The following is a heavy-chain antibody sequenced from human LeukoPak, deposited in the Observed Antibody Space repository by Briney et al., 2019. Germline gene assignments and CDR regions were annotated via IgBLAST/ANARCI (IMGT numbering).Heavy chain of an antibody. D-gene: IGHD6-13*01. J-gene: IGHJ3*02. CDR2: INPNSGGT. CDR1: GYTFTGYY. CDR3: ARRPATTGIAAAGFHDAFDI. Sequence: ASVKVSCKASGYTFTGYYMHWVRQAPGQGLEWMGWINPNSGGTNYAQKFQGRVTMTRDTSISTAYMELSRLRSDATAVYYCARRPATTGIAAAGFHDAFDIWGQGTMVTVSS. V-gene: IGHV1-2*02.